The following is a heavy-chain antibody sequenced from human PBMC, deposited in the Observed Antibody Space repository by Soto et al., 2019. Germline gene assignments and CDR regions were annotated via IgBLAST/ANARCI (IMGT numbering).Heavy chain of an antibody. D-gene: IGHD3-3*01. CDR2: ISYDGSNK. CDR3: ARHKRDLRFLEWSYYFDY. V-gene: IGHV3-30-3*01. CDR1: GFTFSSYA. J-gene: IGHJ4*02. Sequence: QVQLVESGGGVVQPGRSLRLSCAASGFTFSSYAIHWVRQAPGKGLEWVALISYDGSNKYYADSVKGRFTISRDNSKNTLHLQKNSLRAEDTAVYYCARHKRDLRFLEWSYYFDYWGQGTLVTVSS.